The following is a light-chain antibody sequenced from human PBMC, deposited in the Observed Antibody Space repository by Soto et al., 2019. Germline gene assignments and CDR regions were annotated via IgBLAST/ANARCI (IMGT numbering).Light chain of an antibody. CDR3: QQYNTYSYT. CDR1: QSINIW. CDR2: DAS. J-gene: IGKJ2*01. Sequence: DIQMTQSPSTLSASVGDRVTITCRASQSINIWLAWYQQKAAKAPKLLIYDASTLESRVRLRFSGSGSGTEFTLPISDLQPDDFATYYCQQYNTYSYTFGQGTKLEIK. V-gene: IGKV1-5*01.